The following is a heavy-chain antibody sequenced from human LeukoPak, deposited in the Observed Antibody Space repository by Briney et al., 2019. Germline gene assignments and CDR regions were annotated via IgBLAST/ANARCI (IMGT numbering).Heavy chain of an antibody. CDR1: GFTVSSNY. CDR2: IYSGGST. D-gene: IGHD6-13*01. V-gene: IGHV3-66*01. CDR3: ARVSQGSSWSGAFDY. Sequence: GGSLRLSCAASGFTVSSNYMSWARQAPGKGLEWVSVIYSGGSTYYADSVKGRFTISRDNSKNTLYLQMNSLRAEDTAVYYCARVSQGSSWSGAFDYWGQGTLVTVSS. J-gene: IGHJ4*02.